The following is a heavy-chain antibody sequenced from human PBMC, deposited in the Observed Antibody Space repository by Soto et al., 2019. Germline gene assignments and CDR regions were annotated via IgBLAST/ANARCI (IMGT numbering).Heavy chain of an antibody. CDR2: ISYDGTKT. CDR1: GFTLSGFG. D-gene: IGHD5-12*01. Sequence: VQLVESGGGVVQPGRSLRLSGAPSGFTLSGFGMFWVRQAPGKGLEWVSFISYDGTKTYYADSVKGRFTISRDNPKSTLFLQMDSLRVDDTAVYYCAREGRWLQPPDYWGQGTLVTVSS. J-gene: IGHJ4*02. V-gene: IGHV3-30*03. CDR3: AREGRWLQPPDY.